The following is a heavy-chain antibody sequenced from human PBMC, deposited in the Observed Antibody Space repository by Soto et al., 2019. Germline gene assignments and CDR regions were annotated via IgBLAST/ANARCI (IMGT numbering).Heavy chain of an antibody. J-gene: IGHJ4*02. V-gene: IGHV3-23*01. D-gene: IGHD3-3*01. Sequence: GGSLRLSCAASGFTFSSYAMSWVRQAPGRGLEWVSAISGSGGNTYYADSVKGRFTISRDNSKNTLFLQMDSLRAEDTAVYFCAKTYFDFWSGSDCWGQGTLVTVSS. CDR3: AKTYFDFWSGSDC. CDR2: ISGSGGNT. CDR1: GFTFSSYA.